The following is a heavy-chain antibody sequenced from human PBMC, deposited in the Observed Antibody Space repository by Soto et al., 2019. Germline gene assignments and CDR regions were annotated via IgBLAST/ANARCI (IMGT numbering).Heavy chain of an antibody. V-gene: IGHV4-39*01. Sequence: SETLSLTCAVYGGSFSSYYWGWIRQPPGKGLEWIGSIYYSGSTYYNPSLKSRVTISVGTSKNQFSLKLSSVTAADTAVYYCVRSWDCSGGSCYLSPTLDFDYWGQGTLVTVAS. J-gene: IGHJ4*02. CDR1: GGSFSSYY. CDR3: VRSWDCSGGSCYLSPTLDFDY. D-gene: IGHD2-15*01. CDR2: IYYSGST.